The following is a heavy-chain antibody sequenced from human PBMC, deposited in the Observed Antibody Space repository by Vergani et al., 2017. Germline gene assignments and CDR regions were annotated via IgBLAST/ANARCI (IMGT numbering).Heavy chain of an antibody. J-gene: IGHJ6*02. CDR3: ARGDCSSTGCYFFPGYYYGMDV. CDR1: GGSLSSSSYY. CDR2: IYYSGST. Sequence: QLQLQESGPGLVKPPETPSPTRTVSGGSLSSSSYYWGWIRHPPGKGLEWIGSIYYSGSTYYNPSLRSRVTISVDTSKNQFSLKLSSLTAADTAVYYCARGDCSSTGCYFFPGYYYGMDVWGQGTTVTVSS. D-gene: IGHD2-2*01. V-gene: IGHV4-39*07.